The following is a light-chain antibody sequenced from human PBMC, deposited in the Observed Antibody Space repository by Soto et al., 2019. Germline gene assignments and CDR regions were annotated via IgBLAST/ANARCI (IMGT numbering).Light chain of an antibody. CDR2: AAT. J-gene: IGKJ4*01. CDR1: QGISSY. Sequence: DIQLTQSPSFLSASVGDRVTITCRASQGISSYLAWYQQKPGKAPKVLISAATTLQSGVPSRFSGSGSGTELTLTISSLQPEDFATYYCQQLNNYPITFGGGTKVEI. CDR3: QQLNNYPIT. V-gene: IGKV1-9*01.